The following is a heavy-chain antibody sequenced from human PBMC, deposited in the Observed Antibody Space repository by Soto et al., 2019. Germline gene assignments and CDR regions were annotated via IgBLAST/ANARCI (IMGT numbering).Heavy chain of an antibody. CDR3: ARVTPGNNLYYFSGLDF. D-gene: IGHD1-1*01. CDR1: GFSFDTYG. V-gene: IGHV3-30*09. J-gene: IGHJ6*02. CDR2: ISYEGSNT. Sequence: GGSLRLSCVASGFSFDTYGIHWVRRAPGKGLQWVALISYEGSNTYYAVSVRGRFAISRDNSKNTLYLQMNTLRPEDTGVYYCARVTPGNNLYYFSGLDFWGQGTSVTVSS.